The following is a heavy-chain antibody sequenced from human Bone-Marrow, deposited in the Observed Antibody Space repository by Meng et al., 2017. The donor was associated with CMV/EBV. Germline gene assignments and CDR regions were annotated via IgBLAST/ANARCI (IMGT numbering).Heavy chain of an antibody. D-gene: IGHD2-2*01. Sequence: GGSLRLSCAASGFTFSSYAMHWVRQAPGKGLEWVAVISYDGSNKYYADSVKGRFTISRDNSKNTLYLQMNSLRAEDTAVYYCAREMIGYCSSTSCYHYYYYGMDVWGQGNTVNVTS. CDR3: AREMIGYCSSTSCYHYYYYGMDV. J-gene: IGHJ6*02. CDR1: GFTFSSYA. V-gene: IGHV3-30-3*01. CDR2: ISYDGSNK.